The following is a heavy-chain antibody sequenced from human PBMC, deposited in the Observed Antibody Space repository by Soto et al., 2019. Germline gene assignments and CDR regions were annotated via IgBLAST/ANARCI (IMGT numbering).Heavy chain of an antibody. CDR3: ARKHSLDYIRWGLDP. CDR2: INPKSDDT. J-gene: IGHJ5*02. D-gene: IGHD4-4*01. Sequence: RAPGQGLEWMGRINPKSDDTNYAQKFQGRVTMTRDTSIDTAYLELTGLTSDDTATYYCARKHSLDYIRWGLDPWGQGTLVTVSS. V-gene: IGHV1-2*02.